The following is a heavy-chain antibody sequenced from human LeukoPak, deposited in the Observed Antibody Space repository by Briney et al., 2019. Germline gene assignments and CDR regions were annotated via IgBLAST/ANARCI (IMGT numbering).Heavy chain of an antibody. J-gene: IGHJ6*03. CDR1: GYTFTGYY. V-gene: IGHV1-2*06. D-gene: IGHD3-16*01. Sequence: ASVKVSCKGSGYTFTGYYMHWVRQAPGQGLEWMGRINPNSGGTNYAQKFQGRVTMTRDTSISTAYMELSRLRSDDTAVYYCARAVPNDWGDYYYYMDVWGKGTTVTVSS. CDR2: INPNSGGT. CDR3: ARAVPNDWGDYYYYMDV.